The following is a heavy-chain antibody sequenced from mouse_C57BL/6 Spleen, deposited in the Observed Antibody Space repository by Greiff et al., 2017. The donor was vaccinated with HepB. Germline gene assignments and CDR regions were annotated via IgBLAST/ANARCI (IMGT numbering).Heavy chain of an antibody. Sequence: EVMLVESGGGLVQPGGSLSLSCAASGFTFTDYYMSWVRQPPGKALEWLGFIRNKANGYTTEYSASEKGRFTISRDNSQSILYLQMNALRAEDSATYYCASPFYDYDYAMDYWGQGTSVTVSS. CDR2: IRNKANGYTT. J-gene: IGHJ4*01. CDR3: ASPFYDYDYAMDY. D-gene: IGHD2-4*01. V-gene: IGHV7-3*01. CDR1: GFTFTDYY.